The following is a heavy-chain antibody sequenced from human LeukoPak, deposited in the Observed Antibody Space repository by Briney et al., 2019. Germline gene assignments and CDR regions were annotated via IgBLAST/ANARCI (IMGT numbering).Heavy chain of an antibody. V-gene: IGHV3-7*01. Sequence: GGSLRLSCTASGFTFSSYWMTWVRQAPGKGLEWVANIKQDGSEKYYVDSVKGRFTISRDNAKNSLYLQMNSLGAEDTAVYYCARDGGRKDDYWGQGTVVTVSS. D-gene: IGHD2-15*01. CDR2: IKQDGSEK. CDR3: ARDGGRKDDY. J-gene: IGHJ4*02. CDR1: GFTFSSYW.